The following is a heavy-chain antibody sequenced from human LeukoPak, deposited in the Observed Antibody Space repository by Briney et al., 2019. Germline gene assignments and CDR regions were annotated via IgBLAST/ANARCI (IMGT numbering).Heavy chain of an antibody. D-gene: IGHD2-15*01. Sequence: SVKVSCKASGGTFSSYAISWVRQAPGQGLEWMGGIIPIFGTTNYAQKFQGRVTITTDESTSTAYMELSSLRSEDTAVYYCARGSRAHKDIVVVVAATASGYYYYMDVWGKGTTVTVSS. CDR3: ARGSRAHKDIVVVVAATASGYYYYMDV. CDR2: IIPIFGTT. V-gene: IGHV1-69*05. CDR1: GGTFSSYA. J-gene: IGHJ6*03.